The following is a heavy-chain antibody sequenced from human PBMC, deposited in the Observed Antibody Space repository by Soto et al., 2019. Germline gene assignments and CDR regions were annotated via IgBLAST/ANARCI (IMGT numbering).Heavy chain of an antibody. Sequence: WIRQAPGKGLEWVAVISYDGSNKYYADSVKGRSTISRDNSKNTLYLQMNSLRAEDTAVYYCARDSHPKYYDILTGYFASGTFDYLGQGNLVTGSS. CDR3: ARDSHPKYYDILTGYFASGTFDY. V-gene: IGHV3-30-3*01. D-gene: IGHD3-9*01. J-gene: IGHJ4*02. CDR2: ISYDGSNK.